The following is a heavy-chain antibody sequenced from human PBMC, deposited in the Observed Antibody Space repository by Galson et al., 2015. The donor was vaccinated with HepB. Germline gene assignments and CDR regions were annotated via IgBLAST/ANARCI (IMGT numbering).Heavy chain of an antibody. J-gene: IGHJ6*02. V-gene: IGHV1-2*02. D-gene: IGHD3/OR15-3a*01. CDR1: GYTFTAYY. Sequence: SVKVSCKASGYTFTAYYIQWVRQAPGQGLGWMGWINPNSGATTFSQKFQGSVTMTRDTSTFTAYMELSSLRSADTAVYYCARYDFWFGMDVWGQGTPVTVSS. CDR2: INPNSGAT. CDR3: ARYDFWFGMDV.